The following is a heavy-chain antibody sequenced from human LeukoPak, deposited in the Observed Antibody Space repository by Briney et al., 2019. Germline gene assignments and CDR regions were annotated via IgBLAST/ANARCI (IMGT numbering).Heavy chain of an antibody. Sequence: PGGSLRLSCAASGFTFNKCAMTWVLQAPGEGLEGVSTIADAGTYYADSVKGRFTISRDNSKNMLYLQLNSLRAGDTAMYYCAKNLGPFDVRGQGTMVTVSS. D-gene: IGHD3-16*01. CDR1: GFTFNKCA. CDR2: IADAGT. J-gene: IGHJ3*01. V-gene: IGHV3-23*01. CDR3: AKNLGPFDV.